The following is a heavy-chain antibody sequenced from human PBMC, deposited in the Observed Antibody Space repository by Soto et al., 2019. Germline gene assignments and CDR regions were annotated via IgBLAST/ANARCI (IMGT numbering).Heavy chain of an antibody. CDR3: ARVSVTPYYYYYGMDV. CDR2: MNPNSCNT. CDR1: GYTXTSYD. Sequence: SXKVSFKASGYTXTSYDVDSVRQATGQGLEWMGWMNPNSCNTGYAQKFQGRVNITRNTSISSAYMELSSLRSEDTAVYSCARVSVTPYYYYYGMDVWGQGTTVTVS. J-gene: IGHJ6*02. V-gene: IGHV1-8*01. D-gene: IGHD2-21*02.